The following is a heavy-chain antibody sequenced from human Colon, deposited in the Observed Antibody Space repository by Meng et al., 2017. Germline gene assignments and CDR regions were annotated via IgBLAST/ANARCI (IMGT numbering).Heavy chain of an antibody. D-gene: IGHD3-22*01. Sequence: VHVRESGPGLVKPSGTLSLTCAVSGGSISSSNWWSWVRQAPGKGLEWLSYISSSGNTIYYADSVKGRFTISRDNAKNSLYLQMNSLRAEDTAVYYCARTRAYYDNSGYYYFAYWGQGTLVTVSS. CDR3: ARTRAYYDNSGYYYFAY. CDR1: GGSISSSNW. V-gene: IGHV3-11*01. J-gene: IGHJ4*02. CDR2: ISSSGNTI.